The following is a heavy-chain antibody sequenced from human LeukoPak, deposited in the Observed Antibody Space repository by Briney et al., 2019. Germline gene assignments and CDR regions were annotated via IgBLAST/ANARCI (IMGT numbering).Heavy chain of an antibody. CDR2: IYPGDSDT. CDR1: GYTFSNRW. V-gene: IGHV5-51*01. D-gene: IGHD6-25*01. CDR3: ARPITSGWPTIDY. J-gene: IGHJ4*02. Sequence: NAGESLKISCKGSGYTFSNRWIAWVRQMPGKGLEWMGMIYPGDSDTRYSPSFQGQVTISADKSISTAYLQWSSLKASDTAMYYCARPITSGWPTIDYWGQGTLVTVSS.